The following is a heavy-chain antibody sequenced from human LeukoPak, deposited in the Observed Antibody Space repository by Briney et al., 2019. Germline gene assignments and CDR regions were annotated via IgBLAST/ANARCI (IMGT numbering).Heavy chain of an antibody. CDR2: INPNSGGT. V-gene: IGHV1-2*02. CDR1: GYIFTGYY. J-gene: IGHJ3*02. Sequence: GASVKVSCKASGYIFTGYYMHWVRQAPGQGLEWMGWINPNSGGTNYAQKFQGRVTMTRDTSISTAYMELSRLRSDDTAVYYCARTQGRTLRLWLAFDIWGQGTMVTVSS. CDR3: ARTQGRTLRLWLAFDI. D-gene: IGHD5-18*01.